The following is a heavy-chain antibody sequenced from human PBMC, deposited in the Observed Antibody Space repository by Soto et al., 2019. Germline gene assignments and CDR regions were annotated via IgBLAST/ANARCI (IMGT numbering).Heavy chain of an antibody. CDR1: GFTFSSYA. CDR2: ISGSGGST. V-gene: IGHV3-23*01. Sequence: GGSLRLSCAASGFTFSSYAMSWVRQAPGKGLEWVSAISGSGGSTYYADAVKGRFTISSDNSKNTLYLQMNSLRAEDTAIYYCAKDLFLVGYCSGGSCPGFDYWGQGTLVTVSS. J-gene: IGHJ4*02. D-gene: IGHD2-15*01. CDR3: AKDLFLVGYCSGGSCPGFDY.